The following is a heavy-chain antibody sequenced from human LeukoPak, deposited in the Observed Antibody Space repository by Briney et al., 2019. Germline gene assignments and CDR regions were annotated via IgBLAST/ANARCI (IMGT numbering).Heavy chain of an antibody. D-gene: IGHD5-18*01. J-gene: IGHJ3*02. CDR2: INHSGST. CDR3: ARGKRGYSYGYEVRHAFDI. Sequence: SETLSLTCTVSGGSISSCYWSWIRQPPGKGLEWIGEINHSGSTNYNPSLKSRVTISVDTSKNQFSLKLSSVTAADTAVYYCARGKRGYSYGYEVRHAFDIWGQGTMVTVSS. CDR1: GGSISSCY. V-gene: IGHV4-34*01.